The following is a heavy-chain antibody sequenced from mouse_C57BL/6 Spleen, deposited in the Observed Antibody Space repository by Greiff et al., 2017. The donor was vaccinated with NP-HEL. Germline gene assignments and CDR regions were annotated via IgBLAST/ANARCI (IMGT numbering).Heavy chain of an antibody. CDR3: ARGCYGYFDY. CDR2: IYPGSGNT. CDR1: GYTFTDYY. J-gene: IGHJ2*01. V-gene: IGHV1-76*01. D-gene: IGHD1-1*01. Sequence: VQLQQSGAELVRPGASVKLSCKASGYTFTDYYINWVKQRPGQGLEWIARIYPGSGNTYYNEKFKGKATLTAEKSSSTAYMQLSSLTSEDSAVYFCARGCYGYFDYWGQGTTLTVSS.